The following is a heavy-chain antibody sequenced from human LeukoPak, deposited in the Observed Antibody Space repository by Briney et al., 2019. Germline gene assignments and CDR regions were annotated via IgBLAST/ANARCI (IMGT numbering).Heavy chain of an antibody. V-gene: IGHV3-23*01. CDR3: AKDLDIVVVPAAVYFDY. J-gene: IGHJ4*02. CDR2: MSGSGGST. CDR1: GFTFSSYA. D-gene: IGHD2-2*03. Sequence: PGGSLRLSCAASGFTFSSYAMSWVRQAPGKGLEWVSAMSGSGGSTYYADSVKGRFTISRDNSKNTLYLQMNSLRAEDTAVYYCAKDLDIVVVPAAVYFDYWGQGTLVTVSS.